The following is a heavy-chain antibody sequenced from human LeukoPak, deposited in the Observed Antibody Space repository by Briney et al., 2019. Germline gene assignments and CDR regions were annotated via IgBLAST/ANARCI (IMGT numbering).Heavy chain of an antibody. CDR3: AKDLITTVRGSPMDV. V-gene: IGHV3-30*18. J-gene: IGHJ6*02. CDR1: GFTFSNYG. D-gene: IGHD3-10*01. CDR2: LVYDGFYK. Sequence: GGSLRLSCAASGFTFSNYGMHWVRQASGKGLEWVALLVYDGFYKYYADSVKGRFTISRDDSRNTLYLQLSSLRAEDTAVYYCAKDLITTVRGSPMDVWGQGTTVTVSS.